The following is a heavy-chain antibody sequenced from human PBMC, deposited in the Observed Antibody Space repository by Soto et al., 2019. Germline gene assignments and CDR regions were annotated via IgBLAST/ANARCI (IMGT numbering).Heavy chain of an antibody. J-gene: IGHJ4*02. CDR1: GGSISSSPYY. CDR2: IYYNGNT. V-gene: IGHV4-39*01. D-gene: IGHD1-1*01. CDR3: ARHGPLTNNWNQLNC. Sequence: QLQLQESGPGLVKPSETLSLTCTVSGGSISSSPYYWAWIRQPPGKGLQWIGNIYYNGNTFYNPSRRSRVTISIDTSKGQFSLGLSSVTASDTAVYYCARHGPLTNNWNQLNCWGQGTLVTVSS.